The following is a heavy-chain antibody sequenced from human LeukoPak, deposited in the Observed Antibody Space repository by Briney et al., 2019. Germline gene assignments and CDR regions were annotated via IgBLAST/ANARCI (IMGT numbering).Heavy chain of an antibody. V-gene: IGHV3-23*01. CDR1: RFTFNSYA. CDR3: AKDLGRYRNNYFDY. Sequence: GGSLRLSCAASRFTFNSYAMSWVRQAPEKGLEWVATISGSGGGTYYADSVKGRFTISRDDSKNTLYLQMNSLRAEDTAVYYCAKDLGRYRNNYFDYWGQGTLVTVSS. D-gene: IGHD1-26*01. J-gene: IGHJ4*02. CDR2: ISGSGGGT.